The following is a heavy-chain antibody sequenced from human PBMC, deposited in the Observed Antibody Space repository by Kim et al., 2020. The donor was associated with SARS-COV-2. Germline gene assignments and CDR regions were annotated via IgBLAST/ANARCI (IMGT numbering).Heavy chain of an antibody. D-gene: IGHD3-22*01. CDR1: GYTFVTYG. Sequence: ASVKVSCKASGYTFVTYGISWVRQAPGQGLEWMGWISAYNGNTNYAQKLRGRVTMTTDTSRRIAYMELRSLRSDDTAVYYCARVLNYRDGSGYVFYSDYWGQGTLVTVSS. V-gene: IGHV1-18*01. CDR3: ARVLNYRDGSGYVFYSDY. J-gene: IGHJ4*02. CDR2: ISAYNGNT.